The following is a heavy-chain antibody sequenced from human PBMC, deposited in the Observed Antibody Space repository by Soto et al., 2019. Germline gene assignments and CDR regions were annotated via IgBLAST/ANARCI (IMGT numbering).Heavy chain of an antibody. CDR2: MNPNSGNT. Sequence: VASVKVSCKASGYTFTSYDINWVRQATGQGLEWMGWMNPNSGNTGYAQKFQGRVTMTRNTSISTAYMELSSLRSEDTAVYYCARQYSSSWLRYYYYGMDVWGQGTTVTVSS. CDR3: ARQYSSSWLRYYYYGMDV. D-gene: IGHD6-13*01. V-gene: IGHV1-8*01. J-gene: IGHJ6*02. CDR1: GYTFTSYD.